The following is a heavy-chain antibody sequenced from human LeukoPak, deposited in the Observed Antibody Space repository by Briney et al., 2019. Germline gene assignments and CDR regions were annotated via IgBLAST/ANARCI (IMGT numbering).Heavy chain of an antibody. CDR3: ARRGVVIRVIRVGFHKEAYYFDS. D-gene: IGHD3-22*01. CDR1: GITLSNYG. J-gene: IGHJ4*02. Sequence: GGSLRLSCAVSGITLSNYGMSWVRLAPGKGLEWVAGLSGSGGTTNYADSVKGRLTISRDNPKNTLYLQMNSLRAEDTALYFCARRGVVIRVIRVGFHKEAYYFDSWGQGALVTVSS. CDR2: LSGSGGTT. V-gene: IGHV3-23*01.